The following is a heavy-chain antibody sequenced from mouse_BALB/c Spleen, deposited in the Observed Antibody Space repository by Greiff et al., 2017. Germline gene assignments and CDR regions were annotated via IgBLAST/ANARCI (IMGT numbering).Heavy chain of an antibody. CDR3: ARAQYGNSWFAY. CDR2: ISSGSSTI. V-gene: IGHV5-17*02. J-gene: IGHJ3*01. Sequence: EVHLVESGGGLVQPGGSRKLSCAASGFTFSSFGMHWVRQAPEKGLEWVAYISSGSSTIYYADTVKGRFTISRDNPKNTLFLQMTSLRSEDTAMYYCARAQYGNSWFAYWGQGTLVTVSA. D-gene: IGHD2-10*02. CDR1: GFTFSSFG.